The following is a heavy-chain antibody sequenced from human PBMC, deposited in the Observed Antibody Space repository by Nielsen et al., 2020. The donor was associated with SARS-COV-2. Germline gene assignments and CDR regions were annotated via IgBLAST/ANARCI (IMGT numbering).Heavy chain of an antibody. CDR3: AKDGVVRGDALDL. V-gene: IGHV3-23*01. Sequence: ESLKISCAASGFTFNIYAMAWVRRIPGRGLQWVTGVSSSGGSTYYTDSVKGRFTISRDNSKNTLYLEMHSLRVEDTAVYYCAKDGVVRGDALDLWGQGTMVTVSS. CDR1: GFTFNIYA. J-gene: IGHJ3*01. D-gene: IGHD3-10*01. CDR2: VSSSGGST.